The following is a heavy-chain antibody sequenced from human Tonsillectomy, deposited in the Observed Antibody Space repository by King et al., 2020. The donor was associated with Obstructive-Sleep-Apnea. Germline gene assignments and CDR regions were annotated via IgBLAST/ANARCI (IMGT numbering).Heavy chain of an antibody. D-gene: IGHD3-22*01. CDR2: IYYTGST. CDR1: GGSISSYY. CDR3: ARERGNYYDSSGYDS. V-gene: IGHV4-59*01. Sequence: VQLQESGPGLVKPSETLSLTCTVSGGSISSYYWSWIRQPPGKGLEWIGYIYYTGSTNYNPSLKSRVTISVDTSKNQFSLKLSSVTAADTAVYYCARERGNYYDSSGYDSWGQGTPVTVSP. J-gene: IGHJ5*01.